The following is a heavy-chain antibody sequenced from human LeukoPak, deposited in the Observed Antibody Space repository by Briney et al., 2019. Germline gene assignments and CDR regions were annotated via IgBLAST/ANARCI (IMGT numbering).Heavy chain of an antibody. CDR2: ISGSGGGT. J-gene: IGHJ3*02. Sequence: GGSLRLSCAASGFTFSSYAMSWVRQAPGKGLEWVSSISGSGGGTYYADSVKGRFSISRDNSKNTLDLQMNSLRADDTAVYYCAKDWPSEWQQLPDYDAFDIWGQGTMVTVSS. V-gene: IGHV3-23*01. CDR1: GFTFSSYA. CDR3: AKDWPSEWQQLPDYDAFDI. D-gene: IGHD6-13*01.